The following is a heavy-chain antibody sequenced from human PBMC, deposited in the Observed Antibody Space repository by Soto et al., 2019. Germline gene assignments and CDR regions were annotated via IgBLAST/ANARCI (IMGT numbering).Heavy chain of an antibody. D-gene: IGHD2-15*01. CDR3: ARWLGYCICGSCHRPVDGMHV. Sequence: GGSLRLACAASGFTFSSYDMHWVRQATGKGLEWVSAIGTAGDTYYPGSVKGRFTISRENAKNSLYLQMNSLRAGDTAVYYCARWLGYCICGSCHRPVDGMHVPGQAPTVTGSS. CDR1: GFTFSSYD. J-gene: IGHJ6*02. V-gene: IGHV3-13*04. CDR2: IGTAGDT.